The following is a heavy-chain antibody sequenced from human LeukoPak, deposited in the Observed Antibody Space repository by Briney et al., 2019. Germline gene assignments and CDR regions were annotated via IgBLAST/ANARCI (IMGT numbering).Heavy chain of an antibody. J-gene: IGHJ6*03. CDR2: IIPIFGTA. Sequence: SVKVSCKASGGTFSSYAISWVRQAPGQGLEWMGGIIPIFGTANYAQKFQGRVTITADESTSTAYMELSSLRSEDTAVYYCARGLYGSGSYYKSYYMDVWGKGTTVTISS. CDR1: GGTFSSYA. D-gene: IGHD3-10*01. CDR3: ARGLYGSGSYYKSYYMDV. V-gene: IGHV1-69*13.